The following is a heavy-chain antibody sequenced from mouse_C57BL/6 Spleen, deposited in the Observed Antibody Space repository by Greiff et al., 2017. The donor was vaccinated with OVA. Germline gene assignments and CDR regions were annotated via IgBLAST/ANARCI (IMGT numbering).Heavy chain of an antibody. J-gene: IGHJ1*03. CDR2: IVPEDGDT. V-gene: IGHV14-2*01. CDR3: ARAGAWYYEG. CDR1: GFTINDYY. Sequence: VQLQQSGAELVKPGASVKLSCTASGFTINDYYMHWVKQRPEQGLEWIGRIVPEDGDTKYAPQFKGKATITADTSSNTAYLQLSSLTDEDTAVYYCARAGAWYYEGWGTGTTVTVST.